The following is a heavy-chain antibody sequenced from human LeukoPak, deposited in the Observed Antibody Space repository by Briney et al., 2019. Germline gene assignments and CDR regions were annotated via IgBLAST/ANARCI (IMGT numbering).Heavy chain of an antibody. CDR2: ISGSGGNT. V-gene: IGHV3-23*01. Sequence: PGGSLRLSCIGSGFTFSNYAMSWVRQAPGKGLEWVSAISGSGGNTYYADSVKGRFTISRDNSKNTLYLQMNSLRAEDTAVYYCAKAESWNPRGGQADYWGQGTLVTVSS. D-gene: IGHD1-1*01. J-gene: IGHJ4*02. CDR1: GFTFSNYA. CDR3: AKAESWNPRGGQADY.